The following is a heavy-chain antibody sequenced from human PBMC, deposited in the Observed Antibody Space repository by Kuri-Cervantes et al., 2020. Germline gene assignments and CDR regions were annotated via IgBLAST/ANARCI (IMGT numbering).Heavy chain of an antibody. D-gene: IGHD1-26*01. CDR3: AREGSGSYYFDY. CDR1: GFTFSTYA. V-gene: IGHV3-23*01. CDR2: ITDSADRT. J-gene: IGHJ4*02. Sequence: GGSLRLSCLASGFTFSTYAMSWVRQAPGKGLEWVSSITDSADRTNHADSVRGRFTISRDNSKNTLYLQMNSLRAEDTAVYYCAREGSGSYYFDYWGQGTLVTVSS.